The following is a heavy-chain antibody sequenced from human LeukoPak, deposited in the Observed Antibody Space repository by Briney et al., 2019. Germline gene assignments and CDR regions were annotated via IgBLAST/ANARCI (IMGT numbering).Heavy chain of an antibody. CDR2: IYYSGST. CDR1: GGSISSYY. CDR3: ARVTYYYGSGSYFDY. J-gene: IGHJ4*02. V-gene: IGHV4-59*01. Sequence: SETLSLTCTVSGGSISSYYWSWIRQPPGKGLEWIGYIYYSGSTNYNPSLKSRVTISVDTSKNQFSLKLSSVTAADTAVYYCARVTYYYGSGSYFDYWGQGTLVTVSS. D-gene: IGHD3-10*01.